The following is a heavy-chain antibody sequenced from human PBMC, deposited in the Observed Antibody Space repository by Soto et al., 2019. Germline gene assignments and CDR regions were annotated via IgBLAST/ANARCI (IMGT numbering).Heavy chain of an antibody. J-gene: IGHJ5*02. D-gene: IGHD3-10*01. Sequence: KSSETLSLTCAVYGGSFSGYYWSWIRQPPGEGLEWIGEINHSGGTNYNPSLKSRVTISVDTSKNQFSLKLSSVTAADTAVYYCARRHYYGSGSRTPNWFDPWGQGTLVTVSS. CDR1: GGSFSGYY. V-gene: IGHV4-34*01. CDR3: ARRHYYGSGSRTPNWFDP. CDR2: INHSGGT.